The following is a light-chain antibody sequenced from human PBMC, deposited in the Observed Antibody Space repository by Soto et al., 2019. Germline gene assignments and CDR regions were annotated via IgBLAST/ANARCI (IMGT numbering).Light chain of an antibody. CDR2: GAS. V-gene: IGKV3D-15*01. Sequence: ELVMTQSPVTLSVSPGERAALSCRASQSVSSNFAWYQQRPGQAPRLLIYGASTRATGIPARFSGSGSATEFTLTISSLQSEDFAVYYCKQYNTWPYTFGQGTKLEIK. J-gene: IGKJ2*01. CDR3: KQYNTWPYT. CDR1: QSVSSN.